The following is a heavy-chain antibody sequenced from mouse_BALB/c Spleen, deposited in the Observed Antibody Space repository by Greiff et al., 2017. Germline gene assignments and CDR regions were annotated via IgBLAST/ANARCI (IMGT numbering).Heavy chain of an antibody. Sequence: QVQLQQSGAELVKPGASVKISCKASGYTFTSYWMNWVKQRPGQGLEWIGEIDPSDSYTNNNQKFKDKATLTVDKSSSTAYMQLSSLTSEDSAVYYCARWDGNYYAMDYWGQGTSVTVSS. CDR2: IDPSDSYT. D-gene: IGHD2-1*01. CDR3: ARWDGNYYAMDY. J-gene: IGHJ4*01. V-gene: IGHV1S126*01. CDR1: GYTFTSYW.